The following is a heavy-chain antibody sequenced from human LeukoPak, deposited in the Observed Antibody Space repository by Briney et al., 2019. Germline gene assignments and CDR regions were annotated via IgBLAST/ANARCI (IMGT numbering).Heavy chain of an antibody. V-gene: IGHV4-59*08. J-gene: IGHJ6*02. CDR1: GGSISSYY. D-gene: IGHD3-10*01. Sequence: SETLSLTCTVSGGSISSYYWSWIRQPPGKGLEWIGYIHYSGSTNYNPSLKSRVTISVDTSKNQFSLKLSSVTAADTAVYYCARSRPGFMVRARAGMDVWGQGTTVTVSS. CDR2: IHYSGST. CDR3: ARSRPGFMVRARAGMDV.